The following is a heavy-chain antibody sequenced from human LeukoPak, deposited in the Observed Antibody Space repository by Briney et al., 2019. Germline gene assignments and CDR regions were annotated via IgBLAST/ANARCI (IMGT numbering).Heavy chain of an antibody. D-gene: IGHD1-7*01. J-gene: IGHJ5*02. CDR2: IYYSGST. Sequence: PSETLSLTCTVSGGSISSSSYYWGWIRQPPGKGLEWIGSIYYSGSTYYNLSLKSRVTISVDTSKNQFSLKLSPVTAADTAVYYCARGITGTYNWFDPWGQGTLVTVSS. V-gene: IGHV4-39*01. CDR3: ARGITGTYNWFDP. CDR1: GGSISSSSYY.